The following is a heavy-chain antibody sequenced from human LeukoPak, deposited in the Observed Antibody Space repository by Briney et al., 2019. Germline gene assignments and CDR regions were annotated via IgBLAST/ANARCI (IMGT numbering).Heavy chain of an antibody. CDR1: GFTFSTYW. CDR3: TRVGYIDEGIDY. J-gene: IGHJ4*02. V-gene: IGHV3-7*04. D-gene: IGHD5-24*01. CDR2: IKQDGSKK. Sequence: GGSLRLSCSASGFTFSTYWMSWVRQAPGKGLEWVANIKQDGSKKSYVDSVKGRFTISRDNAKNSLYLQMNSLRAEDTAIYYCTRVGYIDEGIDYWGQGTLVTVSS.